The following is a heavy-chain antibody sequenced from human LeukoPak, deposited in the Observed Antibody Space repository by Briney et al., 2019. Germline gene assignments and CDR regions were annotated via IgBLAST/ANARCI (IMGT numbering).Heavy chain of an antibody. Sequence: GGSLRLSCAASGFTLSTYEMNWVRQAPGKGLEWVSYITTSGSTMYYADSVKGRFTFSRDNAKSSLYLQMNSLRAEDTAVYYCARRGFYDTSGYLFDYWGQGTLVTVSS. CDR1: GFTLSTYE. J-gene: IGHJ4*02. CDR2: ITTSGSTM. V-gene: IGHV3-48*03. CDR3: ARRGFYDTSGYLFDY. D-gene: IGHD3-22*01.